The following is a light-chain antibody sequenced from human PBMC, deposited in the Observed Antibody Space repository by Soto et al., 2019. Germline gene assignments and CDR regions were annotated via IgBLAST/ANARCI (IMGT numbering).Light chain of an antibody. J-gene: IGLJ2*01. Sequence: QSVLTQPPSASVSPGQRVTISCSGSRSNIGTNTVNWYQHLPGTAPKLLIYRNNQRPSGVPDRFSGSKSGTSASLAISGPRSEDEADYYCAGWDDSLSGVVFGGGTKVTVL. CDR2: RNN. V-gene: IGLV1-47*01. CDR1: RSNIGTNT. CDR3: AGWDDSLSGVV.